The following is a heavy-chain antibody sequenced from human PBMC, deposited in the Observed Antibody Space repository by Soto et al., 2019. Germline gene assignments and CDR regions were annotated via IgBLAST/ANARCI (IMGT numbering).Heavy chain of an antibody. J-gene: IGHJ6*02. CDR1: GFTFSSYG. CDR3: AKDQDGMDV. V-gene: IGHV3-30*18. CDR2: ISYDGSNK. Sequence: GGSLRLSCAASGFTFSSYGMHWVRQAPGKGLEWVAVISYDGSNKYYADSVKGRFTISRDNSKNTLYLQMNSLRAEDTAVYYCAKDQDGMDVWGQGTTVTVCS.